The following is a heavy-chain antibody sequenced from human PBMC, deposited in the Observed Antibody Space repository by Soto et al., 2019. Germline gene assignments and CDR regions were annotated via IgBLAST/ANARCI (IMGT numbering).Heavy chain of an antibody. D-gene: IGHD6-19*01. CDR3: ARGSGGSDWPFDY. Sequence: ASVKVSCKASGYTFTSYYMHWVRQAPGQGLEWMGIINASDGNTSYAQKFQGRVTMTRDTSASTAYMELSSLRSEDTAVYYCARGSGGSDWPFDYWGQGTLVTVSS. V-gene: IGHV1-46*01. J-gene: IGHJ4*02. CDR1: GYTFTSYY. CDR2: INASDGNT.